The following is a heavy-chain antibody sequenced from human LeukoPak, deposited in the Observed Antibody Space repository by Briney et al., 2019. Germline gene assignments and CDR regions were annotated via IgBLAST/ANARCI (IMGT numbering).Heavy chain of an antibody. Sequence: GGSLRLSCAASGFTFSSYAMHWVRQAPGKGLEWVAVISYDGSNKYYADSVKGRFTISRDNSKNTLYLQMNSLRAEDTAVYYCAREARSPDYYYMDVWGKGTTVTVSS. V-gene: IGHV3-30*04. J-gene: IGHJ6*03. CDR3: AREARSPDYYYMDV. CDR2: ISYDGSNK. CDR1: GFTFSSYA.